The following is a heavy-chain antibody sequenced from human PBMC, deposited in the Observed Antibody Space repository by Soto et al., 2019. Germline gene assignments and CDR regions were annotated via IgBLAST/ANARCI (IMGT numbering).Heavy chain of an antibody. CDR3: ARLDVVTISDLDY. D-gene: IGHD3-3*01. CDR1: GGSFSGYY. Sequence: SETLSLTCAVYGGSFSGYYWSWIRQPPGKGLEWIGEINHSGSTNYNPSLKSRVTISVDTSKNQFSLKLSSVTAADTAVYYCARLDVVTISDLDYWGQGTLVTSPQ. CDR2: INHSGST. J-gene: IGHJ4*02. V-gene: IGHV4-34*01.